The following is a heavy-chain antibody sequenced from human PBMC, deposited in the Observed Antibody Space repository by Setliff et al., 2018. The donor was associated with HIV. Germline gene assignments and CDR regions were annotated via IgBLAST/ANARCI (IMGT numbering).Heavy chain of an antibody. CDR1: GGPLSSYY. CDR3: ARGRGSY. CDR2: IDYRGST. J-gene: IGHJ4*02. V-gene: IGHV4-59*08. D-gene: IGHD1-26*01. Sequence: SETLSLTCTVSGGPLSSYYWNWIRQPPGKGLEWIGDIDYRGSTNYNPSLQSRVIISLDTSKNQFSLKLSSVTAADTAMYYCARGRGSYWGQGTLVTVS.